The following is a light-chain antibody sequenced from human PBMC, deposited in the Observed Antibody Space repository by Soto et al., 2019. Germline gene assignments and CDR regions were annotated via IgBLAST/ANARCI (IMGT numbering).Light chain of an antibody. Sequence: DVVMTQSPLFLPVTLGQPASISCRSSQSLVSSDGNTYLNWFHQRPGQSPRRLIYKVSNRDSGVPDRFSGSGSGTEFTLTISRVEAEDAGVYYCMQAAQWPRTFGPGTKVDIK. CDR2: KVS. CDR1: QSLVSSDGNTY. J-gene: IGKJ3*01. V-gene: IGKV2-30*01. CDR3: MQAAQWPRT.